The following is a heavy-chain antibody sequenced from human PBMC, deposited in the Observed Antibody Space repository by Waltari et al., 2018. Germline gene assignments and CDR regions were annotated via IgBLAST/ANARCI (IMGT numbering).Heavy chain of an antibody. V-gene: IGHV4-39*01. D-gene: IGHD4-17*01. Sequence: QLQLQESGPGLVKPSETLSLTCTVSVGSISSSSYYWGWIRRPPGKGLEWIGSIYYSGSTYYNPSLKSRVTISVDTSKNQFSLKLSSVTAADTAVYYCARHFRATVTTGYFDYWGQGTLVTVSS. CDR1: VGSISSSSYY. J-gene: IGHJ4*02. CDR2: IYYSGST. CDR3: ARHFRATVTTGYFDY.